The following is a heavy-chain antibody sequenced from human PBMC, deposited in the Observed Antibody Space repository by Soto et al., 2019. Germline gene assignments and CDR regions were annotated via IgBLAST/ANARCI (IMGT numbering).Heavy chain of an antibody. D-gene: IGHD1-26*01. J-gene: IGHJ4*02. CDR3: ARARIVGAPHDY. Sequence: SETLSLTCTVSGGSVSSGSYYWSWIRQPPGKGLEWIGYIYYSGSTNYNPSLKSRVTISVDTSKNQFSLKLSSVTAADTAVYYCARARIVGAPHDYWGQGTLVTVSS. CDR1: GGSVSSGSYY. V-gene: IGHV4-61*01. CDR2: IYYSGST.